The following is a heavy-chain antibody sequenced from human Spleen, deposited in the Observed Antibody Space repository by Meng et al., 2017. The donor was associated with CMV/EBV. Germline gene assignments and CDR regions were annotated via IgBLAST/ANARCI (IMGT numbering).Heavy chain of an antibody. D-gene: IGHD3-10*01. CDR3: ARGITMVRGVLDWFDP. Sequence: QVRLAEAGPGLVKPSETLSLTCNVSGGSISSYYWGWIRQPAGKGLEWIGRIYTSGSTNYNPSLKSRVTMSVDTSKNQFSLKLSSVTAADTAVYYCARGITMVRGVLDWFDPWGQGTLVTVSS. CDR2: IYTSGST. CDR1: GGSISSYY. J-gene: IGHJ5*02. V-gene: IGHV4-4*07.